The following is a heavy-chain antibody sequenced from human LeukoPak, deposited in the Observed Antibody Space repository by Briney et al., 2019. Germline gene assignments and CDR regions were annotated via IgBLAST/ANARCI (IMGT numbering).Heavy chain of an antibody. CDR2: IYYSGST. J-gene: IGHJ4*02. CDR1: GGSISSYY. V-gene: IGHV4-59*01. D-gene: IGHD3-22*01. CDR3: ARDYYDSSGPRLDY. Sequence: PSETLSLTCTVSGGSISSYYWSWIRQPPGKGLEWIGYIYYSGSTNYNPSLKSRVTISVDTSKNQFSLKLSSVTAADTAVYYCARDYYDSSGPRLDYWGQGTLVTVSS.